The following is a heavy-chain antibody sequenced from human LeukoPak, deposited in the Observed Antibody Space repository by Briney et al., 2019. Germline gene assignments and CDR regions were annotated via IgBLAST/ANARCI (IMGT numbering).Heavy chain of an antibody. Sequence: GGSLRLSCAASGFTFDDYAMHWVRQAPGKGLEWVSGISWNSGSIGYADSVKGRLTISRDNAKNSLYLQMNSLRAEDTALYYCAKGAYYGLGGAFDIWGQGTMVTVSS. CDR2: ISWNSGSI. CDR3: AKGAYYGLGGAFDI. J-gene: IGHJ3*02. D-gene: IGHD3-10*01. CDR1: GFTFDDYA. V-gene: IGHV3-9*01.